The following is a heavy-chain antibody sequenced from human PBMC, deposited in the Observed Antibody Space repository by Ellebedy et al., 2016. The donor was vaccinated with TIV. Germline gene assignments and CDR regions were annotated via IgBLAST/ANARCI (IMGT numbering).Heavy chain of an antibody. V-gene: IGHV4-39*01. J-gene: IGHJ4*02. CDR1: GGSISNNSFY. CDR2: FYYNVNT. D-gene: IGHD3-10*01. CDR3: ARHRGSGDLFGFYF. Sequence: MPSETLSLTCDVSGGSISNNSFYWGWVRQPPGQGLEWLGCFYYNVNTYYNPSLKSRITVSVDASKNQFSLRLSSVTAADTAVYYCARHRGSGDLFGFYFWGQGILVTVSS.